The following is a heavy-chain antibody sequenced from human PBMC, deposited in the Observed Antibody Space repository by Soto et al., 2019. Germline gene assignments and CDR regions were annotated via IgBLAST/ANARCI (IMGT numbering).Heavy chain of an antibody. CDR2: ISGHNGHT. CDR1: GYKVTTYG. J-gene: IGHJ4*02. D-gene: IGHD6-19*01. V-gene: IGHV1-18*01. CDR3: ASYQPYSTGYYYFDH. Sequence: QVQLVQSGAEVKQPWASVKVSCKTSGYKVTTYGVSWVRQAPGQGLEWMGWISGHNGHTNYAQTFQYRVTMTTDTSTTTAYMELRSLRPDDTAVYYCASYQPYSTGYYYFDHWGQGTLAIVTS.